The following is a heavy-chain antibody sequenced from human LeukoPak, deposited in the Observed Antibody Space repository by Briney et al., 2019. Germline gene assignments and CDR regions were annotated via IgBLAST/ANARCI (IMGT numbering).Heavy chain of an antibody. J-gene: IGHJ6*02. CDR3: ARGPYGSGSLYYYYGMDV. CDR1: GGSFSGYY. Sequence: SETLSLTCAVYGGSFSGYYWSWIRQPPGKGLEWIGEINHIGSTNYNPSLKSRVTISVDTSKNQFSLKLSSVTAADTAVYYCARGPYGSGSLYYYYGMDVWGQGTTVTVSS. V-gene: IGHV4-34*01. D-gene: IGHD3-10*01. CDR2: INHIGST.